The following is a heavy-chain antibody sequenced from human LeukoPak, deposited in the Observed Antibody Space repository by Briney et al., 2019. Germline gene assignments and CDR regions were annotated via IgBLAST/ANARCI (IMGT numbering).Heavy chain of an antibody. J-gene: IGHJ6*03. CDR1: GYSISSSYY. V-gene: IGHV4-38-2*01. Sequence: SETLSLTCAVSGYSISSSYYWGWIRQPPGKGLEWIGSIYYSGSTYYNPSLKSRVTISVDTSKNQFSLKLSSVTAADTAVYYCARGEPEYSSSWYPNYYYYYYMDVWGKGTTVTVSS. CDR3: ARGEPEYSSSWYPNYYYYYYMDV. D-gene: IGHD6-13*01. CDR2: IYYSGST.